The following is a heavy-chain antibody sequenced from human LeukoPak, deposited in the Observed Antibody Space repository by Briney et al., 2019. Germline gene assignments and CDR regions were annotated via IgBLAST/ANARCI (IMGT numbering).Heavy chain of an antibody. J-gene: IGHJ3*02. Sequence: GESLKISCAASGFTFSSYAMHWVGQAPGKGLEWVAVISYDGSNKYYADSVKGRFTISRDNSKNTLYLQMNSLRAEDTAVYYCAREGGGHRAFDIWGQGTMVTVSS. V-gene: IGHV3-30-3*01. D-gene: IGHD3-16*01. CDR1: GFTFSSYA. CDR2: ISYDGSNK. CDR3: AREGGGHRAFDI.